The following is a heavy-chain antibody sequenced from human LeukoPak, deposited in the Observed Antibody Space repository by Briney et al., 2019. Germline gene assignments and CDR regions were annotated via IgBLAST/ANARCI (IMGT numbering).Heavy chain of an antibody. Sequence: GASVKVSCKASGYTFTSYDINWVRQATGQGLEWMGWMNPNSGNTGYAQKFQGRVTMTRNTSISTAYMELSSLRSEDTAVYYCARQPTMVRGAPPSYGMDVWGQGTTVTVSS. V-gene: IGHV1-8*02. J-gene: IGHJ6*02. D-gene: IGHD3-10*01. CDR2: MNPNSGNT. CDR1: GYTFTSYD. CDR3: ARQPTMVRGAPPSYGMDV.